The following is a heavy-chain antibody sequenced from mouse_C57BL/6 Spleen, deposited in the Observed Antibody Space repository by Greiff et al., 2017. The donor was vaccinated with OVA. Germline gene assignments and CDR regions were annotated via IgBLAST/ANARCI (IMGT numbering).Heavy chain of an antibody. V-gene: IGHV1-69*01. D-gene: IGHD2-4*01. Sequence: QVQLQQPGAELVMPGASVKLSCKASGYTFTSYWMHWVKQRPGQGLEWIGEIDPSDSYTNYNQKFKGKSTLTVDKSSSTAYMQLSSLTSEDSAVYYCARRVYYDDDRYFDDWGTGTTVTVSS. CDR2: IDPSDSYT. CDR3: ARRVYYDDDRYFDD. CDR1: GYTFTSYW. J-gene: IGHJ1*03.